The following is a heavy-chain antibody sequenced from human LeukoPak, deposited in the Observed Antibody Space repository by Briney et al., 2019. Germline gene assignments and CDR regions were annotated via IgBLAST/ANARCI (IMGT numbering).Heavy chain of an antibody. CDR1: GFTFSSYA. CDR2: ISGSGGST. J-gene: IGHJ3*02. CDR3: AKDWVDYCSSTSCYSDAFDI. V-gene: IGHV3-23*01. D-gene: IGHD2-2*01. Sequence: GGSLRLSCAASGFTFSSYAMSWVRQAPGKGLEWVSAISGSGGSTYYADSVKGRFTISRDNSKNTLYLQMNSLRAEDTAVYYCAKDWVDYCSSTSCYSDAFDIWGQGTMVTVSS.